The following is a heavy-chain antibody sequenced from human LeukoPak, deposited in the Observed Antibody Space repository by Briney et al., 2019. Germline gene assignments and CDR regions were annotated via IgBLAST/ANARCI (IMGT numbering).Heavy chain of an antibody. CDR1: GFTASSNY. CDR3: ARKAYGLDV. CDR2: IKQDGSEK. J-gene: IGHJ6*04. Sequence: GGSLRLSCAASGFTASSNYMSWVRQAPGKGLEWVANIKQDGSEKYYVDSVKGRFTISRDNAKNSLYLQMNSLRAEDTAVYYCARKAYGLDVWGKGTTVTVSS. V-gene: IGHV3-7*03.